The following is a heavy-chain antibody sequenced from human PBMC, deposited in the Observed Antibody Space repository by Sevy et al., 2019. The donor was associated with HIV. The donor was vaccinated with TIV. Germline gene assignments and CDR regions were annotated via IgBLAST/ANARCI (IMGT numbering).Heavy chain of an antibody. CDR2: ISSSSTYT. CDR3: ARDRRNYGGQYFDY. Sequence: GGSLRLSCAASGFTFSDYYMSWIRQAPGKGLEWVSYISSSSTYTNYADSVKGRFTISGDNAKNSLYLQMNSLRAEDTAVYYCARDRRNYGGQYFDYWGQGTLVTVSS. V-gene: IGHV3-11*06. CDR1: GFTFSDYY. J-gene: IGHJ4*02. D-gene: IGHD4-17*01.